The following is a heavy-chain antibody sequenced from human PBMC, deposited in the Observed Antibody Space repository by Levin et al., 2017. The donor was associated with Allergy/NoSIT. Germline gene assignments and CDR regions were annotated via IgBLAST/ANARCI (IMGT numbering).Heavy chain of an antibody. CDR3: TRDSAHHYDFWSGYSEYYYYGMDV. CDR2: IRSKAYGGTT. J-gene: IGHJ6*02. V-gene: IGHV3-49*03. D-gene: IGHD3-3*01. CDR1: GFTFGDYA. Sequence: QTLSLTCTASGFTFGDYAMSWFRQAPGKGLEWVGFIRSKAYGGTTEYAASVKGRFTISRDDSKSIAYLQMNSLKTEDTAVYYCTRDSAHHYDFWSGYSEYYYYGMDVWGQGTTVTVSS.